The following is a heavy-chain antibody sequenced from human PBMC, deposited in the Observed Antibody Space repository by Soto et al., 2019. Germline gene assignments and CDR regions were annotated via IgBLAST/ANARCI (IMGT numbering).Heavy chain of an antibody. V-gene: IGHV3-21*06. J-gene: IGHJ4*02. Sequence: GGSLRLSCAASGFTLTRYSMNWARPAPGKGLEWVSSISSTTNYIYYGDYMKGRFTISRDNAKNSLYLEMNSLRAEDTAVYYCARESEDLTSNFDYWGQGTLVTVSS. CDR2: ISSTTNYI. CDR3: ARESEDLTSNFDY. CDR1: GFTLTRYS.